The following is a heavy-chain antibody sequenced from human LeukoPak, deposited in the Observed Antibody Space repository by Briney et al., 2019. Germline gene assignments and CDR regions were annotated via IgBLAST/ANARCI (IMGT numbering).Heavy chain of an antibody. CDR3: ARGGYCSGGSCRIALDY. Sequence: SQTLSLTCAISGDSVSSNSAAWNWIRQSPSRGLEWLGRTYYRSKWYNDYAVSVKSRITINPDTSKNQFSLQLNSVTPEDTAVYYCARGGYCSGGSCRIALDYRGQGTLVTVSS. CDR1: GDSVSSNSAA. CDR2: TYYRSKWYN. D-gene: IGHD2-15*01. V-gene: IGHV6-1*01. J-gene: IGHJ4*02.